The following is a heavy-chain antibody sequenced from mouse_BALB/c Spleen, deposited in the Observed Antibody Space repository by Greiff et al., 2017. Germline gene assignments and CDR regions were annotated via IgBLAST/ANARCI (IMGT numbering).Heavy chain of an antibody. CDR1: GFTFSDYY. V-gene: IGHV5-4*02. CDR2: ISDGGSYT. Sequence: EVQGVESGGGLVKPGGSLKLSCAASGFTFSDYYMYWVRQTPEKRLEWVATISDGGSYTYYPDSVKGRFTISRDNAKNNLYLQMSSLKSEDTAMYYCARGGGRAWFAYWGQGTLVTVSA. J-gene: IGHJ3*01. D-gene: IGHD3-3*01. CDR3: ARGGGRAWFAY.